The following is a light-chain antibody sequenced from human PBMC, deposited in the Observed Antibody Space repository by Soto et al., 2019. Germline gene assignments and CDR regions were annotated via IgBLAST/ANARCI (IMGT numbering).Light chain of an antibody. CDR3: CSHAGSYTFV. Sequence: QPALTQPRSVSGSPGQSITISCTGTSSDVGDNNHVSWYQHHPGKAPKLLIFDVSKRPSGVPDRFSGSKSGNTASLTISGLQAEDEADYSCCSHAGSYTFVFGTGTKVTVL. CDR1: SSDVGDNNH. V-gene: IGLV2-11*01. J-gene: IGLJ1*01. CDR2: DVS.